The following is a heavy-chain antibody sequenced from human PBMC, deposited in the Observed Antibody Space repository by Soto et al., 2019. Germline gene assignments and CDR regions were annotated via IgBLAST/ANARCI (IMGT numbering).Heavy chain of an antibody. V-gene: IGHV4-31*03. CDR3: ERRYGASIYY. CDR2: IYYSGST. J-gene: IGHJ4*01. Sequence: SETLSLTCTVSGGSISSGGYYWSWIRQHPGKGLEWIGYIYYSGSTYYNPSLKSRVTISVDTSKNQFSLKLSSVTAADTAVYYCERRYGASIYYWGQGNPVTVSS. CDR1: GGSISSGGYY. D-gene: IGHD3-3*02.